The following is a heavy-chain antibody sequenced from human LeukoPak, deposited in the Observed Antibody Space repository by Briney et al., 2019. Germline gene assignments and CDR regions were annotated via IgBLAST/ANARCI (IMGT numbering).Heavy chain of an antibody. Sequence: GGSLRLSCAASGFTFSSYWMHWVRQAPGKGLVWVSRFNSDGSSISYADSVKGRFTISRDNAKNTLYLQMNSLRAEDTAVYYCARGGGYYYYDTALDYWGQGTLVTVSS. CDR3: ARGGGYYYYDTALDY. D-gene: IGHD3-22*01. J-gene: IGHJ4*02. V-gene: IGHV3-74*01. CDR2: FNSDGSSI. CDR1: GFTFSSYW.